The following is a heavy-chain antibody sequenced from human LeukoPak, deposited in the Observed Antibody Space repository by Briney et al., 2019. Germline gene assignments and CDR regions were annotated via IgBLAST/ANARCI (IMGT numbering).Heavy chain of an antibody. J-gene: IGHJ3*02. D-gene: IGHD2-2*01. CDR3: AREVQQLLFVDAFDI. V-gene: IGHV3-7*01. CDR1: GFTFSSYW. CDR2: IKQDGSEK. Sequence: GGSLRLSCAASGFTFSSYWMSWVRQAPGKGLEWVANIKQDGSEKYYVDSVKGRFTISRDNAKNSLYLQMNSLRAEDTAVYYCAREVQQLLFVDAFDIWGQGTMVTVSS.